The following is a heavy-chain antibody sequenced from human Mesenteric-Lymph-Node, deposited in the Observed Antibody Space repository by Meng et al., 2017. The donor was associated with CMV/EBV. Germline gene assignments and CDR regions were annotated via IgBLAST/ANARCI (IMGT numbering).Heavy chain of an antibody. CDR2: INPNSGGT. V-gene: IGHV1-2*02. J-gene: IGHJ5*02. CDR3: ARAGYCSSTSCYYNWFDP. D-gene: IGHD2-2*01. Sequence: ASVKVSCKASGYTFTGYYMHWVRQAPGQGLEWMGWINPNSGGTNYAQKFQGRVTMTRDTSISTAYMELSRLRSDDTAVYYCARAGYCSSTSCYYNWFDPWGQGTPVTVSS. CDR1: GYTFTGYY.